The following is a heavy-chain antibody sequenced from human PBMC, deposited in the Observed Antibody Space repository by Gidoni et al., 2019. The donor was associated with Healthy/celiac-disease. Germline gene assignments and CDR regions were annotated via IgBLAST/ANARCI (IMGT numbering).Heavy chain of an antibody. D-gene: IGHD6-13*01. CDR1: GAPISNYY. CDR2: ISYSGST. J-gene: IGHJ4*02. CDR3: AGEGGAGYVDY. Sequence: QVQLQESGPGLLKPSETLSLTCAVSGAPISNYYWSWLRQPPGKGLEWIGYISYSGSTNYIPSLKIRVTISVDTSKNQFSLKLGAVTAADTALYYCAGEGGAGYVDYWGQGTLVTVSS. V-gene: IGHV4-59*01.